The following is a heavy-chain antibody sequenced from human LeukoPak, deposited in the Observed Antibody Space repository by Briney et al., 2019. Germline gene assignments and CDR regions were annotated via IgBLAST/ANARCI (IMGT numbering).Heavy chain of an antibody. CDR2: ISSSSSYI. V-gene: IGHV3-21*01. CDR1: GFTFSTYS. CDR3: ARGGVGVTTYYYSGMDV. J-gene: IGHJ6*02. Sequence: GGSLRLSCAASGFTFSTYSMNWVRQAPGTGLEWVSSISSSSSYIYYADSVKGRFTISRDDAKTSLYLQMNSLRAEDTAVYYCARGGVGVTTYYYSGMDVWGQGTTVTVSS. D-gene: IGHD1-26*01.